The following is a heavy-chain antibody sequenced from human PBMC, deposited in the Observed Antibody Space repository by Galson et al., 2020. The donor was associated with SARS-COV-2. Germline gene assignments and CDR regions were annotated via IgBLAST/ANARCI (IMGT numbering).Heavy chain of an antibody. J-gene: IGHJ6*02. Sequence: SGPTLVKPTQTLTLTCTFSGFSLSSDGVAVGWIRQPPGTALEWLAFIHWDDDARYSSSLKNRLTINKDASKSQVVLTMTNMDPVDTATYYCVYSTRSYSFYFGMDVWGQGTTVTVSS. V-gene: IGHV2-5*02. CDR1: GFSLSSDGVA. CDR3: VYSTRSYSFYFGMDV. CDR2: IHWDDDA. D-gene: IGHD3-3*01.